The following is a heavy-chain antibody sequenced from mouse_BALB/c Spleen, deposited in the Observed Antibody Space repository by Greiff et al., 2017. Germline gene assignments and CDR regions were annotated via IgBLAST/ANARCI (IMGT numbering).Heavy chain of an antibody. V-gene: IGHV5-9-4*01. D-gene: IGHD2-1*01. CDR3: AREGNYEVDY. CDR2: ISSGGSYT. Sequence: EVQGVESGGGLVKPGGSLKLSCAASGFTFSSYAMSWVRQSPEKRLEWVAEISSGGSYTYYPDTVTGRFTISRDNAKNTLYLEMSSLRSEDTAMYYCAREGNYEVDYWGQGTSVTVSS. J-gene: IGHJ4*01. CDR1: GFTFSSYA.